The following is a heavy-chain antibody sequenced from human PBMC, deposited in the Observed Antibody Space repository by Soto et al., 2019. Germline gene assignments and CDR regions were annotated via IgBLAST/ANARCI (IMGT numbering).Heavy chain of an antibody. CDR2: IYYSGST. V-gene: IGHV4-31*03. Sequence: QGQLQESGPGLVKPSQTLSLTCTVSAGSITSGGYYWSWIRQHPGKGLEWIGNIYYSGSTYYNPSIKSRVTISVDXSKNXXXXXXXXXXXXXXXXXXXXXXXXXXPFGYFKSWGQGTLVNVSS. CDR3: XXXXXXXXPFGYFKS. J-gene: IGHJ4*02. D-gene: IGHD3-10*01. CDR1: AGSITSGGYY.